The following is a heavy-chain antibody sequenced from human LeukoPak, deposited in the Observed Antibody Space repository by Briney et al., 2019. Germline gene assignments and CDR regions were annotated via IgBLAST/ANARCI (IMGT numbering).Heavy chain of an antibody. J-gene: IGHJ4*02. CDR1: GGSIRRSGYY. V-gene: IGHV4-31*03. Sequence: TLSLTCIVSGGSIRRSGYYWTWIRQHPGEGLEWIGSIYYSGTTSYNPSRESRLTMSVDTSNQFSLKLTSVTAADTAVYYCARERMDYSNSGNYYDYFDYWGQGALVTVSS. CDR2: IYYSGTT. CDR3: ARERMDYSNSGNYYDYFDY. D-gene: IGHD3-10*01.